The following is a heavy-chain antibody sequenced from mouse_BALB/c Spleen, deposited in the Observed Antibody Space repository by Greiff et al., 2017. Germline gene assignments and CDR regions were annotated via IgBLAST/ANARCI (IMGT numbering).Heavy chain of an antibody. Sequence: QVQLQQPGAELVKPGASVKLSCKASGYTFTSYWMHWVKQRPGQGLEWIGEINPSNGRTNYNEKFKSKATLTVDKSSSTAYMQLSSLTSEDSAVYYCARGYGAAWFAYWGQGTLVTVSA. CDR2: INPSNGRT. V-gene: IGHV1S81*02. J-gene: IGHJ3*01. CDR3: ARGYGAAWFAY. D-gene: IGHD1-1*02. CDR1: GYTFTSYW.